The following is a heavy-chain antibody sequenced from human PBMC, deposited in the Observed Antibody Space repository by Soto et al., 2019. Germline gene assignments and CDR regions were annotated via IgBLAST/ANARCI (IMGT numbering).Heavy chain of an antibody. J-gene: IGHJ6*02. CDR1: GFSLSTSGVG. CDR2: IYWDADK. CDR3: AYLPCSGGSCYWFSFSGMDV. V-gene: IGHV2-5*02. Sequence: QITLKESGPTLVKPTQTPTLTCTFSGFSLSTSGVGVAWIRQPPGEALEWLALIYWDADKRYRPSLESRLTITKDTSKIEVVLTMTNMDSVDTATYYCAYLPCSGGSCYWFSFSGMDVWGQGTTVTVSS. D-gene: IGHD2-15*01.